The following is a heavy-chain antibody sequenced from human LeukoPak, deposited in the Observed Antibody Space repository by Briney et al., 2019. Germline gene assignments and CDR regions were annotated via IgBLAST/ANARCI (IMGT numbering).Heavy chain of an antibody. V-gene: IGHV1-18*01. Sequence: ASVKVSCKASGYTFTSYGISWVRQAPGQGLEWMGWISAYNGNTNYAQKLQGRVTMTTDTSTSTAYMELRSLRSDDTAVYYCARDYRTYYYGSGSYYNPWWFDPWGQGTLVTVSS. CDR3: ARDYRTYYYGSGSYYNPWWFDP. D-gene: IGHD3-10*01. J-gene: IGHJ5*02. CDR1: GYTFTSYG. CDR2: ISAYNGNT.